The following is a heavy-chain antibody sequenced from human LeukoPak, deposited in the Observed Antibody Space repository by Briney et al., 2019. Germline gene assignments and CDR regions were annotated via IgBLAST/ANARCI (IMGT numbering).Heavy chain of an antibody. Sequence: GGSLRLSCAASGFTVSSNYMNWVRQAPGKGLEWVSSISSSSSYIYYADSVKGRFTISRDNAKNSLYLQMNSLRAEDTAVYYCARENDFWSGSYAFDIWGQGTMVTVSS. CDR3: ARENDFWSGSYAFDI. V-gene: IGHV3-21*01. CDR1: GFTVSSNY. J-gene: IGHJ3*02. CDR2: ISSSSSYI. D-gene: IGHD3-3*01.